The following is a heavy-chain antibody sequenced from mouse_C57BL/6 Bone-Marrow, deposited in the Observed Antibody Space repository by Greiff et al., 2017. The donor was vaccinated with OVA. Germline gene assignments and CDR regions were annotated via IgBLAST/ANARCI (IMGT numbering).Heavy chain of an antibody. Sequence: VQLQQPGAELVRPGTSVKLSCKASGYTFTSYWMHWVKQRPGQGLEWIGVIDPSDSYTNYNQKFKGKATLTVDTSSSTAYMQLSSLTSEDSAVYYCARVTTVGDYWGQGTLVTVSA. CDR3: ARVTTVGDY. CDR2: IDPSDSYT. V-gene: IGHV1-59*01. CDR1: GYTFTSYW. D-gene: IGHD1-1*01. J-gene: IGHJ3*01.